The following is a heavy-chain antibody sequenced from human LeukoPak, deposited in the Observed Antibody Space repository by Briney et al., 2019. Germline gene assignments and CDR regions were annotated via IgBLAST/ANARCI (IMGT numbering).Heavy chain of an antibody. CDR3: ARDLWLYSGSPSDY. J-gene: IGHJ4*02. Sequence: GSLKLSCVDSGFTFRSYAMHLVRQAPGKGPEWVAVISEDGTKEYYADSVKGRFTISRDNSRNTVYTSKSTLFLQMNSLRPEDTAVYYCARDLWLYSGSPSDYWGQGTLVTVSS. CDR1: GFTFRSYA. V-gene: IGHV3-30-3*01. CDR2: ISEDGTKE. D-gene: IGHD1-26*01.